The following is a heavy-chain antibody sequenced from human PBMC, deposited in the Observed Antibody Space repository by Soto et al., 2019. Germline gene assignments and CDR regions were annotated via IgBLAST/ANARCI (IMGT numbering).Heavy chain of an antibody. V-gene: IGHV5-51*01. Sequence: GESLKSSGKGPGYTFTNYWSGWVRQMPGKGLEWMGVIYPADSDTRYSPSFQGQVTFSADKSLTTAYLQWNSLKASDTARYYCARRRAWNDAFDFWGQGILVTVSS. J-gene: IGHJ4*02. CDR2: IYPADSDT. CDR3: ARRRAWNDAFDF. CDR1: GYTFTNYW. D-gene: IGHD1-1*01.